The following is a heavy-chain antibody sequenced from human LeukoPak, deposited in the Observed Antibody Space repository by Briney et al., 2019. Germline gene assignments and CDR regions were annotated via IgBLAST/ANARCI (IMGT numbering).Heavy chain of an antibody. J-gene: IGHJ5*02. V-gene: IGHV4-34*01. Sequence: SETLSLTCTVSGGSISGYYWSWIRQPPGKGLEWIGEINHSGSTNYNPSLKSRVTISVDTSKNQFSLKLSSVTAADTAVYYCARVEQQLGYNWFDPWGQGTLVTVSS. CDR1: GGSISGYY. D-gene: IGHD6-13*01. CDR3: ARVEQQLGYNWFDP. CDR2: INHSGST.